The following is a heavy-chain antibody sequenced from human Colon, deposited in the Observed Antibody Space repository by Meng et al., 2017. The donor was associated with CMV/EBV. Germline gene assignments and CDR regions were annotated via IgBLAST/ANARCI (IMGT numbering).Heavy chain of an antibody. CDR2: INPPNGDT. CDR1: GYTFTANF. V-gene: IGHV1-2*02. Sequence: QGQRVQSGAWVKKPGASVNLSCKASGYTFTANFMHWVRQAPGHGLEWMGWINPPNGDTKYAQKFEGRVTITRDTSISTVYMELNSLTSDDTAVYYCAKRVQPDSGYSNWGQGTLVTVSS. D-gene: IGHD3-22*01. CDR3: AKRVQPDSGYSN. J-gene: IGHJ4*02.